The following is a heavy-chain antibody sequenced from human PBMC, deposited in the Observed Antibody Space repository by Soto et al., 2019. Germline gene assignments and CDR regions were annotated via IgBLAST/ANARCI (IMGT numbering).Heavy chain of an antibody. CDR1: GYTFTSYT. D-gene: IGHD3-22*01. J-gene: IGHJ4*02. CDR2: IRCHNGNT. CDR3: ARGYYDSTGFYYRY. V-gene: IGHV1-18*01. Sequence: QVQLVQSGAEMRKPGASVKVSCKASGYTFTSYTITWVRQAPGQGLEWMGWIRCHNGNTDYAQNLQGRVTMTRDTSMSTVYMELRSLRSDDTAVYYCARGYYDSTGFYYRYWGQGTLVAVSS.